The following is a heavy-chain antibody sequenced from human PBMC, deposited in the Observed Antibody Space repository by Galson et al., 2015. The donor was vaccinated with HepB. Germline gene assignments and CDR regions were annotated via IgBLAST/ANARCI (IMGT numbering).Heavy chain of an antibody. V-gene: IGHV4-4*02. CDR3: ATNLSLRWIFGSLNYYGMDV. CDR1: GGSISSGDW. J-gene: IGHJ6*02. CDR2: IYHTGST. D-gene: IGHD3-3*01. Sequence: ETLSLTCVVSGGSISSGDWRTWVRQPPGKGLEWIGEIYHTGSTNYNPSLKDRVTISVDNSKNQFSLKLTAVTAADTAVYYCATNLSLRWIFGSLNYYGMDVWGQGTTVTVSS.